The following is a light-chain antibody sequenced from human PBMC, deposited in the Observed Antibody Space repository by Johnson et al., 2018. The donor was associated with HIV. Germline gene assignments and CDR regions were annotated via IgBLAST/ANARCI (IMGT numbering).Light chain of an antibody. Sequence: QSVLTLPPSVSAAPGQKVTISCSGSSSNIGNNYVSWYRQLPGTAPKLLIYDNNKRPSGIPDRFSGSKSGTSATLGITGLQTGDEADYYCGTWDSSLRVCVFGTGTKVTAL. CDR3: GTWDSSLRVCV. CDR1: SSNIGNNY. J-gene: IGLJ1*01. V-gene: IGLV1-51*01. CDR2: DNN.